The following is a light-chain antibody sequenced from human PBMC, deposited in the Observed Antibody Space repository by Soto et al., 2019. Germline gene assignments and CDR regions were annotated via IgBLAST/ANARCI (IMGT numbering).Light chain of an antibody. V-gene: IGKV3-15*01. CDR1: QSVSSN. CDR3: QQYNDWWT. CDR2: GAS. J-gene: IGKJ1*01. Sequence: EVVMTQSPATLSVTQGERATLSCRASQSVSSNLAWYQQKPGQAPRLLIYGASTRATGIPAKFSASGSGTEFTLTISSLQSEDFAVYYCQQYNDWWTFGQGTKVEIK.